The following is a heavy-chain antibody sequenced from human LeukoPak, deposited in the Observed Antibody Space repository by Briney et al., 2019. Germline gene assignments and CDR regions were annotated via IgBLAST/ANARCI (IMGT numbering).Heavy chain of an antibody. V-gene: IGHV4-61*01. CDR2: IYYSGST. Sequence: SETLSLTCTVSGGSVSSGSYYWSWIRQPPGKGLEWIGYIYYSGSTNYNPSLKSGVTISVDTSKNQFSLKLSSVTAADTAVYYCAGETTVATSNYYYYYGMDVWGKGTTVTVSS. J-gene: IGHJ6*04. D-gene: IGHD4-17*01. CDR1: GGSVSSGSYY. CDR3: AGETTVATSNYYYYYGMDV.